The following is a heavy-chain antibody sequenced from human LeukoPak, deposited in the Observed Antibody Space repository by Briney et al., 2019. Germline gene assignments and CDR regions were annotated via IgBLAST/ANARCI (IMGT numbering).Heavy chain of an antibody. CDR3: VKDDSYYYDSSGYPH. CDR1: GLTFSTYF. CDR2: ISSNGGST. D-gene: IGHD3-22*01. J-gene: IGHJ4*02. Sequence: GGSLRLSCSAPGLTFSTYFMHWVRQAPGKGLEYVSAISSNGGSTYYADSVKGRFTISRDNSKNTLYLQMSSLRAEDTAVYHCVKDDSYYYDSSGYPHWGQGTLVTVSS. V-gene: IGHV3-64D*09.